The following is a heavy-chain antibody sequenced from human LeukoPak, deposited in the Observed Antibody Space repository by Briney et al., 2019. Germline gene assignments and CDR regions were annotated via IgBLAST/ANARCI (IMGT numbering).Heavy chain of an antibody. CDR1: GFTFSSYA. CDR3: ARDTIVGATSPYFDY. CDR2: ISYDGSNK. V-gene: IGHV3-30-3*01. Sequence: GGSLRLSCAAPGFTFSSYAMHWVRQAPGKGLEWVAVISYDGSNKYYADSVKGRFTISRDNSKNTLYLQMNSLRAEDTAVYYCARDTIVGATSPYFDYWGQGTLVTVSS. D-gene: IGHD1-26*01. J-gene: IGHJ4*02.